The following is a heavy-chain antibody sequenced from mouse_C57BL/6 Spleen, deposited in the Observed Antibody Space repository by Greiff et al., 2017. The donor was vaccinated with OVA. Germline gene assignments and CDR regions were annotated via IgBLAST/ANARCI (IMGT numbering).Heavy chain of an antibody. J-gene: IGHJ4*01. V-gene: IGHV7-3*01. D-gene: IGHD1-1*01. CDR3: ARYGTTVPMDY. Sequence: EVKLMESGGGLVQPGGSLSLSCAASGFTFTDYYMSWVRQPPGKALEWLGFIRNKANGYTTEYSASVKGRFTISRDNSQSILYLQMNALRAEDSATYYCARYGTTVPMDYWGQGTSVTVSS. CDR2: IRNKANGYTT. CDR1: GFTFTDYY.